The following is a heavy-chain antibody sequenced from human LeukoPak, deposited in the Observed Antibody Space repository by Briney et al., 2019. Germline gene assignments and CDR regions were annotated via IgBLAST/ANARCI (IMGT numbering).Heavy chain of an antibody. CDR3: TKVLSGWYQGGDAFDI. CDR2: ISYDGSNK. D-gene: IGHD6-19*01. Sequence: PGRSLRLSCAASGFTFSSYGMHWVRQAPGKGLEWVAVISYDGSNKYYADSVKGRFTISRDNSKNTLYLQMNSLRAEDTAVYYCTKVLSGWYQGGDAFDIWGQGTMVTVSS. CDR1: GFTFSSYG. V-gene: IGHV3-30*18. J-gene: IGHJ3*02.